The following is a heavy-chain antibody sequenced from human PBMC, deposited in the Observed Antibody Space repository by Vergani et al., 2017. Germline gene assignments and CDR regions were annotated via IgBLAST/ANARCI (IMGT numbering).Heavy chain of an antibody. D-gene: IGHD3-16*01. V-gene: IGHV4-39*01. CDR2: IYNSGNG. CDR1: GDSIISRSYY. CDR3: ASGKYYSDSTSHFRGRYFDV. J-gene: IGHJ2*01. Sequence: QMQLQESGPGLVKASETLSLTCTVSGDSIISRSYYWGWIRQPPGKGLEWIGSIYNSGNGDSSSSLKSRVTISANTPKNQFSLRLTSVTAADTAVYYLASGKYYSDSTSHFRGRYFDVWGRGTLVTVPS.